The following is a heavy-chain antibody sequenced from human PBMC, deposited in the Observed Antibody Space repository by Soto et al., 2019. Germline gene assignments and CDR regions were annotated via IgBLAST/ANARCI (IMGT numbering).Heavy chain of an antibody. V-gene: IGHV3-33*01. CDR2: IWFDGSNQ. CDR1: GFIFRNYG. J-gene: IGHJ4*02. Sequence: QVQLVESGGGVVQPGRSLRLSCGASGFIFRNYGMHWIRQAPGKGLEWLTIIWFDGSNQWYADSVKGRFIISRDDSKIMVYLQMNSLRVDDTATYYCARANTSPFDFWGRGTLVTVSS. CDR3: ARANTSPFDF.